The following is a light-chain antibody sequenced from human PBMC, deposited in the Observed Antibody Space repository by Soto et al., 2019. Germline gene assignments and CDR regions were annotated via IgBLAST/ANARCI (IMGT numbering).Light chain of an antibody. V-gene: IGKV3-20*01. CDR1: QSVSSSY. CDR2: GAS. Sequence: EIVLTQSPGTLSLSPGERATLSCRASQSVSSSYLAWYQQKPGQAPGLLIYGASSRATGIPDMFSGSGSGTDFTLTISRLEPEDFAVYYCQQYGSSPTFGQGTKLEIK. J-gene: IGKJ2*01. CDR3: QQYGSSPT.